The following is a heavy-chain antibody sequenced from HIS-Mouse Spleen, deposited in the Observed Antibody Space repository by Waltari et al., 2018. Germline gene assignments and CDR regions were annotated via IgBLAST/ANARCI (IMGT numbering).Heavy chain of an antibody. J-gene: IGHJ6*02. CDR2: IYSGGST. D-gene: IGHD6-6*01. V-gene: IGHV3-53*01. Sequence: EVQLVESGGGLIQPGGSLRLSCAASGFTVSSNYMSGVRPAPGKGLEWVSVIYSGGSTYYADSVKGRFTISRDNSKNTLYLQMNSLRAEDTAVYYCARDTVIAARSYGMDVWGQGTTVTVSS. CDR3: ARDTVIAARSYGMDV. CDR1: GFTVSSNY.